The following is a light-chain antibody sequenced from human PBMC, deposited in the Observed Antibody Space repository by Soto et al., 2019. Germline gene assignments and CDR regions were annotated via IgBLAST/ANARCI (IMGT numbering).Light chain of an antibody. V-gene: IGLV4-69*01. CDR1: SGHSNYA. Sequence: QPVLTQSPSASASLGASVTLTCTLSSGHSNYAIAWHQQQPEKGPRYLMKVNSGGSHIKGDGIPDRFSGSSSGAERYLFISSRQSEDEADDYCQTWGTGSAFVVFGGGTQLTVL. CDR3: QTWGTGSAFVV. CDR2: VNSGGSH. J-gene: IGLJ7*01.